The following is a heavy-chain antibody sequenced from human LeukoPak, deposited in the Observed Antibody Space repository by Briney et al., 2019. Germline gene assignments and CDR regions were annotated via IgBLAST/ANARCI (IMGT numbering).Heavy chain of an antibody. V-gene: IGHV1-18*01. J-gene: IGHJ4*02. D-gene: IGHD3-22*01. CDR2: ISAYNGNT. Sequence: ASVKVSCKASGYTFTSYGISWVRQAPGQGLEWMGWISAYNGNTNYAQKLQGRVTMTTDTSTSTAYMELRSLRSDDTAVYYCARGIDTAMVTWEKDYYDSSGYHYFDYWGQGTLVTVSS. CDR3: ARGIDTAMVTWEKDYYDSSGYHYFDY. CDR1: GYTFTSYG.